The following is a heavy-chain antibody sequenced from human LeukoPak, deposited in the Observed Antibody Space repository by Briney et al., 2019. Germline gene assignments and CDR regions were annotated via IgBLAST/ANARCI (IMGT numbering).Heavy chain of an antibody. J-gene: IGHJ4*02. D-gene: IGHD1-26*01. CDR2: IIPIFGTA. CDR1: GYTFTGYY. V-gene: IGHV1-69*13. Sequence: SVKVSCKASGYTFTGYYMHWVRQAPGQGLEWMGGIIPIFGTANYAQKFQGRVTITADESTSTAYMELSSLRSEDTAVYYCASETQIVGAALYWGQGTLVTVSS. CDR3: ASETQIVGAALY.